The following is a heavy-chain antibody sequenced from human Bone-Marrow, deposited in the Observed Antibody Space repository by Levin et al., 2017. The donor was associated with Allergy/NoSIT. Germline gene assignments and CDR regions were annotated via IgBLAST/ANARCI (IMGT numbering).Heavy chain of an antibody. CDR1: DFTFSTSW. CDR2: INQDGSET. Sequence: GGSLRLSCAASDFTFSTSWMTWVRQAAGKGLEWVATINQDGSETYYVDSVKGRFTISRDNAKNSLYLHMNSLRAEDTAVYYCARDYYRKHDYWGQGTLVTVSS. V-gene: IGHV3-7*01. J-gene: IGHJ4*02. D-gene: IGHD3-10*01. CDR3: ARDYYRKHDY.